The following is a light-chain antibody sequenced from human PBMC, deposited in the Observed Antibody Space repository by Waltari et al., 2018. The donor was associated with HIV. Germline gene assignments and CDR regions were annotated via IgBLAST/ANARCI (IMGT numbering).Light chain of an antibody. Sequence: QSVLTQPPSASGTPGQRVTISCSGSSSTIGSYTVNWYQQIPGTAPKLLIFSNNYRPSGVPARFSVSKSGTSASLAISGLHSDDEADYFCAAWEDSLNGPIWVFGGGTKLTVL. J-gene: IGLJ3*02. CDR2: SNN. CDR1: SSTIGSYT. V-gene: IGLV1-44*01. CDR3: AAWEDSLNGPIWV.